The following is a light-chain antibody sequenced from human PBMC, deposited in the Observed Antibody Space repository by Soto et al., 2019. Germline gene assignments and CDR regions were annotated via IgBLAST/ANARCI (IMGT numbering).Light chain of an antibody. CDR1: QSVSSN. CDR2: GAS. V-gene: IGKV3-15*01. Sequence: EIVMTQSPATLSVSPGERATLSCRASQSVSSNLAWYQQKPGQAPRLLIYGASTSATGIPARFSGSGSGTEFTLTISSLQSEEFAVYYCQQYNNWPFTFGPGTKVDIK. CDR3: QQYNNWPFT. J-gene: IGKJ3*01.